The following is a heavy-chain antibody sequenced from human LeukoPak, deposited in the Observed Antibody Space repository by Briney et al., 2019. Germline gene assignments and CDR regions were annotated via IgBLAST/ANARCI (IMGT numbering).Heavy chain of an antibody. J-gene: IGHJ5*02. CDR3: ARVPSGYVLNWFVP. V-gene: IGHV1-18*01. CDR2: ISAYNGNT. Sequence: WISAYNGNTNYAQKLQGRVTITTDTSTSTAYMELRSLRSDDTAVYYCARVPSGYVLNWFVPWGQGTLVTVSS. D-gene: IGHD1-1*01.